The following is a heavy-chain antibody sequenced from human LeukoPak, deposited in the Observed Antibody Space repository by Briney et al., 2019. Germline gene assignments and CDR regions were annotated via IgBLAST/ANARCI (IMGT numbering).Heavy chain of an antibody. CDR2: IYHSGST. Sequence: SETLSLTCTVSGGSISSSSYYWGWFRQPPGKGLEWIGYIYHSGSTYYNPSLKSRVTISVDRSKNQFSLKLSSVTAADTAVYYCARVSAGPCFDYWGQGTLVTVSS. CDR3: ARVSAGPCFDY. CDR1: GGSISSSSYY. D-gene: IGHD6-19*01. J-gene: IGHJ4*02. V-gene: IGHV4-30-2*01.